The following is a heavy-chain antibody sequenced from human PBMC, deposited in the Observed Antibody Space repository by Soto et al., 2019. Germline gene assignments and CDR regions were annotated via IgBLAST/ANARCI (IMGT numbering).Heavy chain of an antibody. CDR2: ISAYNGNT. V-gene: IGHV1-18*01. J-gene: IGHJ6*03. CDR3: ARVYCSGGSCYSYYYYYYMDV. CDR1: GYTFTSYG. D-gene: IGHD2-15*01. Sequence: ASVKVSCKASGYTFTSYGSSWVRQAPGQGLEWMGWISAYNGNTNYAQKLQGRVTMTTDTSTSTAYMELRSLRSDDTAVYYCARVYCSGGSCYSYYYYYYMDVWGKGTTVTVSS.